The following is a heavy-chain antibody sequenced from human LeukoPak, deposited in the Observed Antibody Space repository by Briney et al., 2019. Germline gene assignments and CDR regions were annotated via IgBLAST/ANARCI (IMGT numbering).Heavy chain of an antibody. Sequence: SETLSLTCAVYGGSFSGYYWSWIRQPPGKGLEWIGEINHSGSTNYNPSLKSRVTISVDTSKNQFSLKLSSVTAADTAVYYCARDGERVLYGDYDRRYFDLWGRGTLVTVSS. CDR1: GGSFSGYY. CDR3: ARDGERVLYGDYDRRYFDL. CDR2: INHSGST. J-gene: IGHJ2*01. V-gene: IGHV4-34*01. D-gene: IGHD4-17*01.